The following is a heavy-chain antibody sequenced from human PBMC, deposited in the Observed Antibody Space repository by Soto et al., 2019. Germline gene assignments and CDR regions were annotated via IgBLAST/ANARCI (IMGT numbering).Heavy chain of an antibody. CDR1: GYTFTGYY. CDR3: AREGVMITFGGVIVNAFDI. V-gene: IGHV1-2*02. D-gene: IGHD3-16*02. J-gene: IGHJ3*02. Sequence: ASVKVSCKASGYTFTGYYMHWVRQAPGQGLEWMGWINPNSGGTNYAQKFQGRVTMTRDTSISTAYMELSRLRSDDAAVYYCAREGVMITFGGVIVNAFDIWGQGTMVTVSS. CDR2: INPNSGGT.